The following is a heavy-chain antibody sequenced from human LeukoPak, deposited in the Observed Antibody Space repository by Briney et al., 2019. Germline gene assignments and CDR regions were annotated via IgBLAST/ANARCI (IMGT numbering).Heavy chain of an antibody. CDR1: GFTFSSYA. CDR2: ISGSGGST. V-gene: IGHV3-23*01. CDR3: ARSSGWFGDAFDI. D-gene: IGHD6-19*01. Sequence: PGGSLTLSCAASGFTFSSYAMSWLRQTPGKGREWVSDISGSGGSTYYADSVKGRLAISRDNSKNTLYLQMKSLRAEDTAVYYCARSSGWFGDAFDIWGQATMVTNSS. J-gene: IGHJ3*02.